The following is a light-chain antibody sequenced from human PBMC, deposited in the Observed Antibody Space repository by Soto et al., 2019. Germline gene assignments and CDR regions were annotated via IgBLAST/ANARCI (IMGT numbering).Light chain of an antibody. V-gene: IGLV3-21*02. Sequence: SSELTQPPSVSVAPGQTARITCGGINIASKSVHWFQQMPGQAPVLVIYDDRDRPSRIPERFSGSKSGTSATLGITGFQTGDEADYYCGSWDSSLSAYVFGTGTKLTVL. CDR2: DDR. CDR1: NIASKS. J-gene: IGLJ1*01. CDR3: GSWDSSLSAYV.